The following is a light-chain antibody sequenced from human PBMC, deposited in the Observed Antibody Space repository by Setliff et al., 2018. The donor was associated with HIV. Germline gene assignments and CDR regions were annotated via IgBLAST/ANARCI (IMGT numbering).Light chain of an antibody. CDR3: SSYTSSSTPYV. V-gene: IGLV1-44*01. CDR1: SFNIESNT. J-gene: IGLJ1*01. Sequence: QSVLTQPPSASGTPGQRVTISCSGSSFNIESNTVNWYQQLPGAAPKLMIYDVSSRPSGVPDRFSGSKSGYTASLTISGLQAEDEADYYCSSYTSSSTPYVFGTGTKVTVL. CDR2: DVS.